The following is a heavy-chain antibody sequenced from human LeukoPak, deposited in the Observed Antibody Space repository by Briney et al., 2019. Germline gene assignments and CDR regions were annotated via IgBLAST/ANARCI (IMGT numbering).Heavy chain of an antibody. V-gene: IGHV3-23*01. J-gene: IGHJ3*02. CDR2: IRGSGGST. CDR3: AKGGLVHPLHI. D-gene: IGHD3/OR15-3a*01. CDR1: RFTFSRYG. Sequence: PGGSLRVSCEASRFTFSRYGMSWVRQAPGKGLEWVSAIRGSGGSTYNADSVKGRFTISRDNSKNTLYLQMNSLRAEDTAVYYCAKGGLVHPLHIWGQGTMVTVSS.